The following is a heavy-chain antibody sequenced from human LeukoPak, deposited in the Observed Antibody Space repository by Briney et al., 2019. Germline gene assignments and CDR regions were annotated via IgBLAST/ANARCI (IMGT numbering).Heavy chain of an antibody. CDR3: ARDTYYYDSSGYSPGYFDC. V-gene: IGHV1-18*01. Sequence: ASVKVSCKASGYTFTSYGISWVRQAPGQGLEWMGWISAYNGNTNYAQKLQGRVTMTTDTSTSTAYMELRSLRSDDTAVYYCARDTYYYDSSGYSPGYFDCWGQGTLVTVSS. CDR2: ISAYNGNT. D-gene: IGHD3-22*01. J-gene: IGHJ4*02. CDR1: GYTFTSYG.